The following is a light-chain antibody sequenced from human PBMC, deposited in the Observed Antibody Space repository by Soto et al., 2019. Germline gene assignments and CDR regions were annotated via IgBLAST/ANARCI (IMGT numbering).Light chain of an antibody. CDR2: GAS. CDR3: QQYGSSPYT. CDR1: QSVSSSF. Sequence: EIVLTQSAGTLSLCPGERATLSCRASQSVSSSFLAWYQQKPGQAPRLLIYGASSRATDIPDRFSGSGSGTDYTLTISRLEPEDFAVYYCQQYGSSPYTFGQGTKLEIK. V-gene: IGKV3-20*01. J-gene: IGKJ2*01.